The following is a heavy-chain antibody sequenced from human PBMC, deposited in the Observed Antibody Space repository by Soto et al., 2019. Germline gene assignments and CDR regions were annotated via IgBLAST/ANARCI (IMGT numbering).Heavy chain of an antibody. CDR1: GFTFSSYG. Sequence: QVQLVESGGGVVQPGRSLRLSCAASGFTFSSYGMHWVRQAPGKGLEWVAVIWYDGSNKYYADSVKGRFTISRDNSKNTLYLQMNSLSAEDTAVYYCAREVVVLVASTRAFDIWGQGTMVTVSS. CDR2: IWYDGSNK. CDR3: AREVVVLVASTRAFDI. D-gene: IGHD2-15*01. V-gene: IGHV3-33*01. J-gene: IGHJ3*02.